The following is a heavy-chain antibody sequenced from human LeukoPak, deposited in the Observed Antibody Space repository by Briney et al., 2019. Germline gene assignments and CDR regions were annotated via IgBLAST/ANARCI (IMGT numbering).Heavy chain of an antibody. CDR1: GGTFSSYA. CDR3: ARGLYDFWSGYLENYFDY. D-gene: IGHD3-3*01. V-gene: IGHV1-69*13. Sequence: ASVKVSCKASGGTFSSYAISWVRRAPGQGLEWMGGIIPIFGTANYAQKFQGRVTITADESTSTAYMELSSLRSEDTAVYYCARGLYDFWSGYLENYFDYWGQGTLVTVSS. J-gene: IGHJ4*02. CDR2: IIPIFGTA.